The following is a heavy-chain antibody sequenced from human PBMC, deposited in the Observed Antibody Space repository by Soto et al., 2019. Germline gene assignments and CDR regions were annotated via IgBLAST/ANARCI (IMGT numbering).Heavy chain of an antibody. J-gene: IGHJ6*02. D-gene: IGHD2-21*02. CDR3: ARDLWGYCGTDCYPLDV. Sequence: SETLSLTCTVSGGSISGYYWSWIRQPPGKGLECIGYIYYTGNTNYNPSLQSRVTISVDTSKNQVSLKLNSVTAADTAVYYCARDLWGYCGTDCYPLDVWGQGTTVTVSS. CDR1: GGSISGYY. CDR2: IYYTGNT. V-gene: IGHV4-59*01.